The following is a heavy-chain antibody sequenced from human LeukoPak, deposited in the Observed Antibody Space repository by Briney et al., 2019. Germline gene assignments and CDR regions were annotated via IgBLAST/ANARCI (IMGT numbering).Heavy chain of an antibody. CDR3: ASRGGGVIVVDY. V-gene: IGHV1-69*04. J-gene: IGHJ4*02. CDR2: IIPSLGIA. CDR1: GGTFSSYA. D-gene: IGHD3-16*02. Sequence: SSVNVSCKASGGTFSSYAINWVRQAPGQGLEWMGMIIPSLGIANYAQKFRGRVTIPADKSTSTAYMELSSLRSEDTAVYYCASRGGGVIVVDYWGQGTLVTVSS.